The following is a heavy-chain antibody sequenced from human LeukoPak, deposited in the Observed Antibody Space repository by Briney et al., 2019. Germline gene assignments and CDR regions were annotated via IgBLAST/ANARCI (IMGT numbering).Heavy chain of an antibody. CDR3: ARGVVVVVAATDPYFDY. CDR2: INPNSGGT. J-gene: IGHJ4*02. Sequence: ASVKVSCKASGYTFTSYGISWVRQAPGQGLEWMGWINPNSGGTNYAQKFQGRVTMTRDTSISTAYMELSRLRSDDTAVYYCARGVVVVVAATDPYFDYWGQGTLVTVSS. V-gene: IGHV1-2*02. CDR1: GYTFTSYG. D-gene: IGHD2-15*01.